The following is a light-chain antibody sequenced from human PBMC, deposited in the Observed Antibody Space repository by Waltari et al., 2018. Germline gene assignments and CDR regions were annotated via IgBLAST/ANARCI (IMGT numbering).Light chain of an antibody. Sequence: DIQMTQSPSSLSASVGDSVTITCRTNQTISTYLNWDQQTAGKAPKLLTYAASALQSGVPSRFRGSGSGTDFTLTITSLQPEDFATYYCHQSHTVPHTFGQGTKLEIK. V-gene: IGKV1-39*01. CDR3: HQSHTVPHT. J-gene: IGKJ2*01. CDR1: QTISTY. CDR2: AAS.